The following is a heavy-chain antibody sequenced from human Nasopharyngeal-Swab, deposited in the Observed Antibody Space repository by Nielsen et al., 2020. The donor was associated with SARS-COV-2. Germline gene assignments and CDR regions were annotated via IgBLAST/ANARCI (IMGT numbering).Heavy chain of an antibody. CDR3: ARGRGSSTSMIGY. CDR1: GFTFDDYA. D-gene: IGHD2/OR15-2a*01. Sequence: SLKISCAASGFTFDDYAMHWVRQAPGKGLEWVSSISWNSGSIGYADSVKGRFTISRDNAKNSLYLQMNSLRAEDTALYYCARGRGSSTSMIGYWGQGTLVTVSS. CDR2: ISWNSGSI. V-gene: IGHV3-9*01. J-gene: IGHJ4*02.